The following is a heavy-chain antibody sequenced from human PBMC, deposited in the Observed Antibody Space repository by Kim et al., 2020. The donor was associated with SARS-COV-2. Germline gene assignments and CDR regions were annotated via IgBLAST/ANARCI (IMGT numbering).Heavy chain of an antibody. CDR1: GGSIRNYY. J-gene: IGHJ6*01. CDR3: SRDCAWWSGRAPYGTDV. D-gene: IGHD3-3*01. V-gene: IGHV4-59*01. Sequence: SETLSLTCTVSGGSIRNYYWTWIRQPPGKGLEWIGYIYYSGSTNYNPSLKGRVTMSVDTSKNQFSLNLTSVTAADTGVYYCSRDCAWWSGRAPYGTDVWG. CDR2: IYYSGST.